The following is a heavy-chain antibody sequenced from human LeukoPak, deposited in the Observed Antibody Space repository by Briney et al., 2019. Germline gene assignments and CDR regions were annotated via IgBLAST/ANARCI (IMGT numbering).Heavy chain of an antibody. J-gene: IGHJ4*02. CDR1: GFTFSSYW. Sequence: AGGSLRLSCAASGFTFSSYWMHWVRQAPGKGLEWVAFIRYDGSNKYYADSVKGRFTISRDNAKNSLYLQMNSLRAEDTAVYYCARYATVAAHRDFDYWGQGTLVTVSS. CDR2: IRYDGSNK. D-gene: IGHD6-19*01. V-gene: IGHV3-33*08. CDR3: ARYATVAAHRDFDY.